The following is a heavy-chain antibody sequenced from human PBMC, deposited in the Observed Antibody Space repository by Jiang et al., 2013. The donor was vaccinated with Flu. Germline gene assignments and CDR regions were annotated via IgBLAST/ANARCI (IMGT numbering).Heavy chain of an antibody. D-gene: IGHD3-9*01. Sequence: KSRVTISVDTSKNQFSLKLSSVTAADTAVYYCARGRYFDWLLFYYFDYWGQGTLVTVSS. CDR3: ARGRYFDWLLFYYFDY. J-gene: IGHJ4*02. V-gene: IGHV4-34*01.